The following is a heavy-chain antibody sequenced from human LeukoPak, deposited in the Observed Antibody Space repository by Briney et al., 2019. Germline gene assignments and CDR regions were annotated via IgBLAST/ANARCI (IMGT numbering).Heavy chain of an antibody. J-gene: IGHJ6*02. V-gene: IGHV4-59*08. CDR2: ISYSGST. CDR1: GGSVSTYY. Sequence: SETLSLTCTVSGGSVSTYYWTWVRQPPGKGLESIGYISYSGSTNYNPSLKSRVIISVDTSKNQFSLKLSSVTAADTAVYYCARLPVLWFGDPWRYGMDVWGQGTTVTVSS. D-gene: IGHD3-10*01. CDR3: ARLPVLWFGDPWRYGMDV.